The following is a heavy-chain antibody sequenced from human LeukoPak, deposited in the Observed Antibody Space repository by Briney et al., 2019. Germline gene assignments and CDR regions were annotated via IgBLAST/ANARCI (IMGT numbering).Heavy chain of an antibody. CDR2: ISSSGSTI. J-gene: IGHJ4*02. CDR1: GFTFSSYE. CDR3: AKDPRYDSSGYNLDY. V-gene: IGHV3-48*03. D-gene: IGHD3-22*01. Sequence: PGGSLRLSCAASGFTFSSYEMNWVRQAPGKGLEWVSYISSSGSTIYYADSVKGRFTISRDNSKNTLYLQVNSLRAEDTAVYYCAKDPRYDSSGYNLDYWGQGTLVTVSS.